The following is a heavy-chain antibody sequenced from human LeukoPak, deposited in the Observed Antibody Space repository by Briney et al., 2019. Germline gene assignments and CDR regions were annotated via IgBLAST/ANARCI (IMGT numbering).Heavy chain of an antibody. Sequence: SETLSLTCAVYGGSFSGYYWSWIRQPPGKGLEWIGEINHSGSTNYNPSLKSRVTISVDTSKNQFSLKLSSVTAADTAVYYCARLHGANTAMATGFDYWGQGTLVTVSS. D-gene: IGHD5-18*01. CDR2: INHSGST. J-gene: IGHJ4*02. CDR1: GGSFSGYY. V-gene: IGHV4-34*01. CDR3: ARLHGANTAMATGFDY.